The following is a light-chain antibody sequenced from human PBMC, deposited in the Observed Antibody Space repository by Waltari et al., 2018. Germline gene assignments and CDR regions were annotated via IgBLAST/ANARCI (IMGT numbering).Light chain of an antibody. Sequence: QSALTQPASVSGSPGQSITISCTGTSSDVGGYNFVSWYQQYPDKAPTLMIYDVSKRPSGVSNRFSGSKSGNTASLTISGLQAEDEADYYCCSYAGSSTHVLFGGGTKLTVL. V-gene: IGLV2-23*02. CDR2: DVS. J-gene: IGLJ2*01. CDR3: CSYAGSSTHVL. CDR1: SSDVGGYNF.